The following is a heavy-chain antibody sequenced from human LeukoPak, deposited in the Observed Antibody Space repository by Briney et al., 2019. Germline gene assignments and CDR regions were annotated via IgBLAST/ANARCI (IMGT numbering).Heavy chain of an antibody. J-gene: IGHJ5*02. V-gene: IGHV4-30-4*01. D-gene: IGHD2-2*02. CDR2: IYYSGST. CDR3: AKAIVVVPAAIGGWFDP. Sequence: SQTLSLTCTVSGGSISSGDYSWSRIRQPPGKGLEWIGYIYYSGSTYYNPSLKSRVTISVDTSKNQFSLKLSSVTAADTAVYYCAKAIVVVPAAIGGWFDPWGQGTLVTVSS. CDR1: GGSISSGDYS.